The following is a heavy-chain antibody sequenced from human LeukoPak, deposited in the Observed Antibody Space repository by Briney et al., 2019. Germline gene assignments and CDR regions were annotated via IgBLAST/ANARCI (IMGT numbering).Heavy chain of an antibody. CDR1: GGSFSGYY. CDR2: INHSGST. D-gene: IGHD6-6*01. CDR3: ASSPSTEYSSLFDY. V-gene: IGHV4-34*01. J-gene: IGHJ4*02. Sequence: PSETLSLTCAVYGGSFSGYYWSWIRQPPGKGLEWIGEINHSGSTNYNPSLKSRVTILVDTSKNQFSLKLSSVTAADTAVYYCASSPSTEYSSLFDYWGQGTLVTVSS.